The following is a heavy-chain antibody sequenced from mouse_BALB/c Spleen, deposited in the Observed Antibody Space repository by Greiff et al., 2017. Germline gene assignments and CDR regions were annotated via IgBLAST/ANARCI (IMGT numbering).Heavy chain of an antibody. CDR3: ARGRRGSSAWFAY. CDR2: IWGDGST. CDR1: GFSLTGYG. Sequence: VQLVESGPGLVAPSQSLSITCTVSGFSLTGYGVNWVRQPPGKGLEWLGMIWGDGSTDYNSALKSRLSISKDNSKSQVFLKMNSLQTDDTARYYCARGRRGSSAWFAYWGQGTLVTVSA. D-gene: IGHD1-1*01. V-gene: IGHV2-6-7*01. J-gene: IGHJ3*01.